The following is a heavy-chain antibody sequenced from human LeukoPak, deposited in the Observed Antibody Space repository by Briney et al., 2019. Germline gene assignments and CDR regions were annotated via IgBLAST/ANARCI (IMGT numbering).Heavy chain of an antibody. V-gene: IGHV5-51*01. CDR1: GYDFSTYW. CDR2: IYPGDSDT. Sequence: GESLKISCQASGYDFSTYWIGWVRQMPGKGLEWMGIIYPGDSDTKYSPSFEGQVFISADKSIRSAYLQWTSLKTSDTAVYYCARLPQDYYYHGMDVWGQGTTVGVS. D-gene: IGHD3-10*01. J-gene: IGHJ6*02. CDR3: ARLPQDYYYHGMDV.